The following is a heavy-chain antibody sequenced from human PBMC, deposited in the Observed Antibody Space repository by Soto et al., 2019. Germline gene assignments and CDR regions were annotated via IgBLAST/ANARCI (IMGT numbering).Heavy chain of an antibody. Sequence: GGSLRLSCAASGFTFSGSAMHWVRQASGKGLEWVGRIRSKANSYATAYAASVKGRFTISRDDSKNTAYLQMNSLKTEDTAVYYCTSADNWNYVGSPPGKTRTPENNWFDPWGQGTLVTVSS. CDR3: TSADNWNYVGSPPGKTRTPENNWFDP. CDR2: IRSKANSYAT. CDR1: GFTFSGSA. V-gene: IGHV3-73*01. D-gene: IGHD1-7*01. J-gene: IGHJ5*02.